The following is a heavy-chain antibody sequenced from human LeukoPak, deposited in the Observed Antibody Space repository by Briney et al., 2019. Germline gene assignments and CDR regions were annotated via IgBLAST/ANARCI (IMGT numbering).Heavy chain of an antibody. D-gene: IGHD6-19*01. V-gene: IGHV3-21*04. CDR1: GFTFSSYS. CDR2: ISSSSSYI. CDR3: AKSRIAVAGTSDWFDP. J-gene: IGHJ5*02. Sequence: GGSLRLSCAASGFTFSSYSMNWVRQAPGKGLEWVSSISSSSSYIYYADSVKGRFTISRDNSKNTLYLQMNSLRAEDTAVYYCAKSRIAVAGTSDWFDPWGQGTLVTVSS.